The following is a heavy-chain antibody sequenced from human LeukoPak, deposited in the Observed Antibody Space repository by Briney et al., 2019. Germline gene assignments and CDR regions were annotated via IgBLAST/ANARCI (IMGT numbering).Heavy chain of an antibody. CDR2: IIPIFGTA. V-gene: IGHV1-69*05. CDR1: GGTFSSYA. J-gene: IGHJ5*02. CDR3: ARSRGYYHDSSGYNWFDP. D-gene: IGHD3-22*01. Sequence: SVKVSCKASGGTFSSYAISWVRQAPGQGLEWMGRIIPIFGTANYAQKFQGRVTITTDESTSTAYMELSSLRSEDTAVYYCARSRGYYHDSSGYNWFDPWGQGTLVTVSS.